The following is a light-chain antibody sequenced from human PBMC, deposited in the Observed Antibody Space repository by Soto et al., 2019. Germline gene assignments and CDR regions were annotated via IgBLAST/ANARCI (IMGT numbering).Light chain of an antibody. CDR2: DVS. Sequence: EIVLTQSPGTLSLSPGERATLSCRASQSVSSSYLAWYQQKPGQAPRLLIYDVSSRATGIPDRFSGSGSGTDFTLTINRLEPEDFAVYYCQQYGSSPTFVQGTKVEIK. CDR1: QSVSSSY. J-gene: IGKJ1*01. V-gene: IGKV3-20*01. CDR3: QQYGSSPT.